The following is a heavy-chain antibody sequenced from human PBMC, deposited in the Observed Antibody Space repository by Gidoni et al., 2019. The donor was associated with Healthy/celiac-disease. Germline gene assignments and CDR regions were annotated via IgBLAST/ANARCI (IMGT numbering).Heavy chain of an antibody. J-gene: IGHJ3*01. Sequence: QVQLQESGPGLVKPSGTLSLTCAVSGGSIRSGNWWSWVRQPPGKGLEWIGEIYHSGSTNYNPSLKSRVTISVDKSKNQFSLKRSSVTAADTAVYYCARDSPGYSSSWDPNWGQGTMVTVSS. CDR2: IYHSGST. D-gene: IGHD6-13*01. V-gene: IGHV4-4*02. CDR3: ARDSPGYSSSWDPN. CDR1: GGSIRSGNW.